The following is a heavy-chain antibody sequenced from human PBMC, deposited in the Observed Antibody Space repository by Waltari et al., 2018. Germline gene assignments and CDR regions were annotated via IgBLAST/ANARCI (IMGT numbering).Heavy chain of an antibody. Sequence: VQLVQSGAEVKKPGASVKVSCKASGYTFTSYYMHWVRQAPGKGLEWVASIKKDGSEKYYVDSVKGRFTISRDNAKNSLYLQMNSLRAEDTAVYYGARENTERYYYMDVWGKGTTVTVSS. CDR1: GYTFTSYY. D-gene: IGHD1-26*01. CDR3: ARENTERYYYMDV. V-gene: IGHV3-7*01. CDR2: IKKDGSEK. J-gene: IGHJ6*03.